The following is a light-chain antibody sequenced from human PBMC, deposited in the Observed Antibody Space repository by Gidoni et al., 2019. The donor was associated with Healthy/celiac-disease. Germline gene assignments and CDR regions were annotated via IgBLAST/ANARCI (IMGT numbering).Light chain of an antibody. J-gene: IGLJ1*01. CDR2: EVS. Sequence: QSALTQPASVSGSPGQPITISCTGTSSDVGSYNLVSWYQQHPGKAPKLMIYEVSKRPSGVSNRFSGSKSGNTASLTISGLQAEDEADYYCCSYAGSSTYVLGTGTKVTVL. V-gene: IGLV2-23*02. CDR3: CSYAGSSTYV. CDR1: SSDVGSYNL.